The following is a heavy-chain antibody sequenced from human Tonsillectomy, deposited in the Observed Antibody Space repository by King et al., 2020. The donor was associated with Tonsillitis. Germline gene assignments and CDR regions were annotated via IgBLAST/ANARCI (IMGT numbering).Heavy chain of an antibody. Sequence: VQLLEAGGGLVQPGGSLRLSCAASGFTFNTFSMNCVRQTPGEGLEGVSVISGSIDITSYAASVRGRFTISRDNYKYILYLQMNSLRAEDTAVYYCAKARAGYTYAFDSWGQGTLVTVSS. CDR1: GFTFNTFS. D-gene: IGHD3-16*01. V-gene: IGHV3-23*01. CDR3: AKARAGYTYAFDS. J-gene: IGHJ4*02. CDR2: ISGSIDIT.